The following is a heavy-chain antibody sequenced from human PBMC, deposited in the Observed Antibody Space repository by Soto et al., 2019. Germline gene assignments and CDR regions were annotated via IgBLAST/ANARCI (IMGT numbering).Heavy chain of an antibody. Sequence: GGSLRLSCAASGFTFTSYGIHWVRQAPGKGLEWMALILHDGSAEYYADSVKGRFTISRDNSKNTLYLQMNSLRAEDTAVYYCARSRDGYSFYFYYGMDGWGQGTTVTVSS. D-gene: IGHD4-4*01. J-gene: IGHJ6*02. CDR3: ARSRDGYSFYFYYGMDG. V-gene: IGHV3-30*03. CDR1: GFTFTSYG. CDR2: ILHDGSAE.